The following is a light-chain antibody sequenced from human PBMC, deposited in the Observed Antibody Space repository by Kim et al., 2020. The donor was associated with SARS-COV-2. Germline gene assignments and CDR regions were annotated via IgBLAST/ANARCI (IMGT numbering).Light chain of an antibody. CDR2: GKN. CDR3: NSRDSNDNVV. CDR1: SLRPYY. J-gene: IGLJ2*01. Sequence: VAWGQTVRITCQGDSLRPYYATWYQQKPGQAPIVVIYGKNNRPSGIPDRFAGSSSGNTASLTITGTQAGDEADYYCNSRDSNDNVVFGGGTKLTVL. V-gene: IGLV3-19*01.